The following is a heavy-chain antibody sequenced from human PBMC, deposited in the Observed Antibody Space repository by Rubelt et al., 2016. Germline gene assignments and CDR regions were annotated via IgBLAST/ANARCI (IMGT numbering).Heavy chain of an antibody. CDR3: ARDSSNLAARLPNFDY. Sequence: GYIFTSYSMHWVRQAPGQGREWMGIINPSGGSTTYAQKFKGRVSMTRDTSTSTVYMELSSLRYEDTALYYCARDSSNLAARLPNFDYWGQGTLVSVSS. D-gene: IGHD6-6*01. CDR1: GYIFTSYS. CDR2: INPSGGST. J-gene: IGHJ4*02. V-gene: IGHV1-46*01.